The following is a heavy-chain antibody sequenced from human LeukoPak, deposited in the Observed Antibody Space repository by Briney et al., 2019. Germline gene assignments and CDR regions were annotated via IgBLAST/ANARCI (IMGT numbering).Heavy chain of an antibody. J-gene: IGHJ4*02. CDR3: ARDPHARDSSGYYG. Sequence: GGSLRLSCAASGFTFSSYSMNWFRQAPGKGLEWVSSISSSSSYIYYADSVKGRFTISRDNAKNSLYLQMNSLRAEDTAVDYCARDPHARDSSGYYGWGQGTLVTVSS. CDR1: GFTFSSYS. V-gene: IGHV3-21*01. CDR2: ISSSSSYI. D-gene: IGHD3-22*01.